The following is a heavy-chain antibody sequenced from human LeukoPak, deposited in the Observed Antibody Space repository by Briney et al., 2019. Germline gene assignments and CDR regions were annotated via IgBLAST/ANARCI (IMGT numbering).Heavy chain of an antibody. CDR1: GFTFSSYG. J-gene: IGHJ4*02. Sequence: GGSLRLSCAASGFTFSSYGMHWVRQAPGKGLEWVAVISYDGSNKYYADSVKGRFTISRDNSKNTLYLQMNSLRAEDTAVYYCAKYGGNSEFDYWGQGTLVTVSS. D-gene: IGHD4-23*01. CDR2: ISYDGSNK. V-gene: IGHV3-30*18. CDR3: AKYGGNSEFDY.